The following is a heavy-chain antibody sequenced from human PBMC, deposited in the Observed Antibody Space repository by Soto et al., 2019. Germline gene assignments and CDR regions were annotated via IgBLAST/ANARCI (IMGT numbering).Heavy chain of an antibody. D-gene: IGHD6-19*01. Sequence: EVQLLESGGGLVQPGGSLRLSCAASGFTFSSYDMSWVRQAPGKGLGWVSGIDNGGSRTYYADSVKGRFTISRDNSKNTLYLQMNRLRAEDTAVYYCAKDATRSSGWYYFDYWGQGTLVTVSS. CDR3: AKDATRSSGWYYFDY. CDR2: IDNGGSRT. V-gene: IGHV3-23*03. J-gene: IGHJ4*02. CDR1: GFTFSSYD.